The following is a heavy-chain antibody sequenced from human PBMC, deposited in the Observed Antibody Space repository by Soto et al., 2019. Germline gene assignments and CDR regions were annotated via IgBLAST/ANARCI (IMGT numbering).Heavy chain of an antibody. CDR3: ARPAADSTDVY. CDR1: GYTFTGYY. J-gene: IGHJ4*02. D-gene: IGHD6-25*01. CDR2: INPNSGGT. Sequence: ASVKVSCKASGYTFTGYYMHWVRQAPGQGLEWMGWINPNSGGTNYAQKFQGWVTMTADESMSTAYMELSSLRSEDTAVYYCARPAADSTDVYWGQGTLVTVSS. V-gene: IGHV1-2*04.